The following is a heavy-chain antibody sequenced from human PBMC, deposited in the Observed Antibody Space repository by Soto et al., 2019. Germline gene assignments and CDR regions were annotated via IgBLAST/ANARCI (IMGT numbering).Heavy chain of an antibody. CDR1: GYSFTSYW. J-gene: IGHJ6*02. CDR2: IYPGDSDT. D-gene: IGHD6-13*01. CDR3: ARSRTRIAAARYYYYGMDV. V-gene: IGHV5-51*01. Sequence: GESLKISCKGSGYSFTSYWIGWVRQMPGKGLEWMGIIYPGDSDTRYNPSFQGQVTISADKSISTAYLQWSSLKASDTAMYYCARSRTRIAAARYYYYGMDVWGQGATVTVSS.